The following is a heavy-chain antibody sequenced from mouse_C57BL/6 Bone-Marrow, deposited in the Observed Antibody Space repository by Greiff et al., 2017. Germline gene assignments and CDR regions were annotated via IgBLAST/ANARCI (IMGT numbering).Heavy chain of an antibody. CDR3: ARYFATVVAHWDFDF. CDR1: GYTFTDYY. V-gene: IGHV1-75*01. CDR2: IFPGSGCT. D-gene: IGHD1-1*01. J-gene: IGHJ1*03. Sequence: QVQLQQSGPELVKPGTSVKISCKASGYTFTDYYIHWVKQRPGQGLEWIGWIFPGSGCTYYNEKFKGKATFTVEKSSSTAYLWLSSLTSEASAVFVCARYFATVVAHWDFDFWGTGTTVTVSS.